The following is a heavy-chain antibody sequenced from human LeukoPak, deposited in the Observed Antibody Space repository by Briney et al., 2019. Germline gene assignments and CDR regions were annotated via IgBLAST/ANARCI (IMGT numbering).Heavy chain of an antibody. CDR2: ISGSGDST. CDR1: GFTFSSYA. J-gene: IGHJ4*02. CDR3: AREALSIAARPGSDY. D-gene: IGHD6-6*01. V-gene: IGHV3-23*01. Sequence: GGSLRLSCAASGFTFSSYAMTWFRQAPGKGLEWVSVISGSGDSTYYADSVKGRFTISRDNSKNTLYLQMNSLRAEDTAVYYCAREALSIAARPGSDYWGQGTLVTVSS.